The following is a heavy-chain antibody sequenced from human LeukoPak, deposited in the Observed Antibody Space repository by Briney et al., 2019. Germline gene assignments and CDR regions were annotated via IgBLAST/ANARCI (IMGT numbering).Heavy chain of an antibody. V-gene: IGHV3-23*01. CDR1: RLIFSSYA. Sequence: PGGSLRLSFAASRLIFSSYAMSGVRQAPWRGLDGVSAISGSGGSTYYADSVKGRFTISRDNSKNTMSVQMDDLRAEDTAVYYCTRYNNDHFDYWGQGTLVTVSS. D-gene: IGHD1-14*01. CDR3: TRYNNDHFDY. CDR2: ISGSGGST. J-gene: IGHJ4*02.